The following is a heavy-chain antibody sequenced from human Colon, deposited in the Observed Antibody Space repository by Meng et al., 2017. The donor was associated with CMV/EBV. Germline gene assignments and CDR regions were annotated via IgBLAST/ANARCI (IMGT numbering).Heavy chain of an antibody. CDR1: GFTVSSYW. CDR3: ARDDTRNLIDY. V-gene: IGHV3-74*01. J-gene: IGHJ4*02. CDR2: INSDGSTT. Sequence: SCSASGFTVSSYWMHWVRQAPGKGLVWVSRINSDGSTTSYADSVKGRFTLSRDNAKNTLYLQMNSLKAEDTAVYYCARDDTRNLIDYWGQGTLVTVSS.